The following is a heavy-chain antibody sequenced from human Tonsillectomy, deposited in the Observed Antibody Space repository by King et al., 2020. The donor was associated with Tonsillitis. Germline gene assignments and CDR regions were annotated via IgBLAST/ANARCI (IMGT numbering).Heavy chain of an antibody. J-gene: IGHJ4*02. CDR1: GDSIRSNY. D-gene: IGHD1-26*01. V-gene: IGHV4-4*07. Sequence: QLQESGPGLVKPSETLSLTCTVSGDSIRSNYWSWIRQPAGKRLEWIGRMSGSGSTNYSPSLKSRVTMSVDTSKNQFSLKLSYVTAADTGVYYCVRDGGQWELIDYWGQGTLVTVSS. CDR2: MSGSGST. CDR3: VRDGGQWELIDY.